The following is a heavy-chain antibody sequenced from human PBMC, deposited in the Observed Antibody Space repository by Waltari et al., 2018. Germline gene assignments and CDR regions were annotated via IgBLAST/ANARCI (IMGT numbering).Heavy chain of an antibody. Sequence: QVQLVQSGAEVKKPGASVQVSCKVSGYTLTALSLHWVRQAPGKGLEWMGGFDPEDGETIYAQKFQGRVTMTEDTSTDTAYMELSSLRSEDTAVYYCATAMGDPDLLDYWGQGTLVTVSS. CDR1: GYTLTALS. CDR3: ATAMGDPDLLDY. V-gene: IGHV1-24*01. J-gene: IGHJ4*02. CDR2: FDPEDGET. D-gene: IGHD3-16*01.